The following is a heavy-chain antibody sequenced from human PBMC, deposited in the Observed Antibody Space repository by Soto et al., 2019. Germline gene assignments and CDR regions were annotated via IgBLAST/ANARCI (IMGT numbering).Heavy chain of an antibody. CDR1: GFPFSSYA. CDR2: IDGPAHTT. V-gene: IGHV3-23*01. D-gene: IGHD3-3*02. CDR3: AKAQIVTFLSGMGGLRGLYDS. Sequence: GGSLRLSCAASGFPFSSYAMSWVRQTPGKGLEWISAIDGPAHTTFYADSVKGRFTISRDSSKNTLFLQMSSLRVEDTAVYYCAKAQIVTFLSGMGGLRGLYDSWGQGSLVPGSS. J-gene: IGHJ5*01.